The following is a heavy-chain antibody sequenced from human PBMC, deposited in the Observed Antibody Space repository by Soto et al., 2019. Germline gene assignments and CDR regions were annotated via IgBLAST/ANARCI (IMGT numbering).Heavy chain of an antibody. CDR2: INHSGST. J-gene: IGHJ4*02. CDR3: ARGQVPSIIAVAGRGYFDY. CDR1: GGSFSGYY. V-gene: IGHV4-34*01. D-gene: IGHD6-19*01. Sequence: PSETLSLTCAVYGGSFSGYYWSWIRQPPGKGLEWIGEINHSGSTNYNPSLKSRVTISVDTSKNQFSLKLSSVTAADTAVYYCARGQVPSIIAVAGRGYFDYWGQGTLVTVSS.